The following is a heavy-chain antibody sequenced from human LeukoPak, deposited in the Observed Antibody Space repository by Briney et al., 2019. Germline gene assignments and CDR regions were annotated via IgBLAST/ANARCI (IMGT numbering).Heavy chain of an antibody. V-gene: IGHV4-38-2*02. CDR1: GYSISSGYY. Sequence: SETLSLTCTVSGYSISSGYYWGWIRQPPGKGLEWIGSIYHSGSTYYNPSLKSRVTISVDTSKNQFSLKLSSVTAPDTAVYYGAGWWGLLQVYFDYGGQETLVTVSS. CDR3: AGWWGLLQVYFDY. D-gene: IGHD1-26*01. CDR2: IYHSGST. J-gene: IGHJ4*02.